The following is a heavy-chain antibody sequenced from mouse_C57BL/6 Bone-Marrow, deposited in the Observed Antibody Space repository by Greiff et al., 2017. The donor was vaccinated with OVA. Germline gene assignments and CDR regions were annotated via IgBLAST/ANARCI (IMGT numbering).Heavy chain of an antibody. Sequence: QVQLQQPGAELVRPGTSVKLSCKASGYTFTSYWMHWVKQRPGQGLEWIGVIDPSDSYTNYNQQFKGKATLTVDTSSSNAYMQISSLTSEDSAVYYCARSLMFTTVRNAMDYWGQGTSVTVSS. J-gene: IGHJ4*01. CDR1: GYTFTSYW. CDR2: IDPSDSYT. V-gene: IGHV1-59*01. CDR3: ARSLMFTTVRNAMDY. D-gene: IGHD2-2*01.